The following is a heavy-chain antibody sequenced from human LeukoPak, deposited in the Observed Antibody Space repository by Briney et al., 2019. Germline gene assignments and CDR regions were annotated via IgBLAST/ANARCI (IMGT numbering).Heavy chain of an antibody. Sequence: GGSLRLSCAASGFTFSNYAMSWVRQAPGKGLECVSSISGSGDNTYYADSVKGRFTISRDNFKNTLYVQMNSLKAEDTAVYYCTRDLALYTGPYSGSFYSPIDCWGQGTLVTVSS. CDR1: GFTFSNYA. CDR2: ISGSGDNT. D-gene: IGHD1-26*01. J-gene: IGHJ4*02. V-gene: IGHV3-23*01. CDR3: TRDLALYTGPYSGSFYSPIDC.